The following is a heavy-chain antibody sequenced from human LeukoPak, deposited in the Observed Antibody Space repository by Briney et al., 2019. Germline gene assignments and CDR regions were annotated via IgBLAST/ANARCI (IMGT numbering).Heavy chain of an antibody. J-gene: IGHJ1*01. D-gene: IGHD6-19*01. CDR2: IIPIFGTA. CDR1: GGTFSSYA. Sequence: SVKVSCKASGGTFSSYAISWVRQAPGQGLEWMGGIIPIFGTANYAQKFQGRVTITADESTSTAYMELSSLRSEDTAVYYCARDRVGSGWFEYFQHWGQGTLVTVSS. V-gene: IGHV1-69*13. CDR3: ARDRVGSGWFEYFQH.